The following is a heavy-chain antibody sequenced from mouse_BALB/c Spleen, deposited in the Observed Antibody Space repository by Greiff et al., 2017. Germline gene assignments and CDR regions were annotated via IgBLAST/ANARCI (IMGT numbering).Heavy chain of an antibody. Sequence: VQLQQSGAELVRPGALVKLSCTASGFNIKDYYMHWVKQRPEQGLEWIGWIDPENGNTIYDPKFQSKASITADTSSNTAYLQLSSLTSEDTAVYYCARGETWFAYWGQGTLVTVSA. CDR2: IDPENGNT. CDR1: GFNIKDYY. CDR3: ARGETWFAY. J-gene: IGHJ3*01. V-gene: IGHV14-1*02.